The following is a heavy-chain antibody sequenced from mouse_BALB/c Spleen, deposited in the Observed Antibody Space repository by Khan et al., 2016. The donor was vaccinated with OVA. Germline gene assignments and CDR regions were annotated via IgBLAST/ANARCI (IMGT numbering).Heavy chain of an antibody. CDR2: ISDGGSYT. CDR1: GFTFSDYY. D-gene: IGHD2-10*02. CDR3: TRGGYGAFGY. V-gene: IGHV5-4*02. Sequence: EVELVESGGGLVKPGGSLKLSCAASGFTFSDYYMYWVRQTPEKRLEWVATISDGGSYTYFPDSVEGRFTISRDNAKNNTYLQLISLKSEDTAMYYCTRGGYGAFGYWGQGTLVTVSA. J-gene: IGHJ3*01.